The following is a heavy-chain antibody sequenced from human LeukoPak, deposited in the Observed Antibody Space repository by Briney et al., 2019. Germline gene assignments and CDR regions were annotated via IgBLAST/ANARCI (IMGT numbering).Heavy chain of an antibody. CDR3: ARSPTEYYYDSSGCYPDAFDI. J-gene: IGHJ3*02. Sequence: PSETLSLTCTVSGGSISSYYWSWIRQPAGKGLEWIGRIYTSGSTNYNPSLKSRVTMSVDTSKNQFSLKLSSVTAADTAVYYCARSPTEYYYDSSGCYPDAFDIWGQGTMVTVSS. CDR2: IYTSGST. CDR1: GGSISSYY. V-gene: IGHV4-4*07. D-gene: IGHD3-22*01.